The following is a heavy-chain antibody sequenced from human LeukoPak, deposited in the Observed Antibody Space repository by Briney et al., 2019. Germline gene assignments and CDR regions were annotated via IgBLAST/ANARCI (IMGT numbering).Heavy chain of an antibody. CDR3: ARQASGYGDLDP. V-gene: IGHV4-39*01. CDR2: IYYSGST. Sequence: SETLSLTCTVSGGSISSSSYYWGWIRQPPGKGLEWIGSIYYSGSTYYNPPLKSRVTISVDTSKNQFSLKLSSVTAADTAVYYCARQASGYGDLDPWGQGTLVTVSS. CDR1: GGSISSSSYY. D-gene: IGHD4-17*01. J-gene: IGHJ5*02.